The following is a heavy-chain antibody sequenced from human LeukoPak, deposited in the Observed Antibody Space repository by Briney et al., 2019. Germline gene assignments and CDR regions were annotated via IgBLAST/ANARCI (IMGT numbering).Heavy chain of an antibody. CDR3: ARGLRYDYFDN. J-gene: IGHJ4*02. V-gene: IGHV3-20*04. CDR2: INWNGGST. Sequence: GGSLRLSCAASGFTFDDYGMSWVRQAPGKGLEWVSGINWNGGSTGYADSVKGRFTISRDNAKNSLYLQMNSLRAEDTAVYYCARGLRYDYFDNWGQGTLVTVSS. D-gene: IGHD4-17*01. CDR1: GFTFDDYG.